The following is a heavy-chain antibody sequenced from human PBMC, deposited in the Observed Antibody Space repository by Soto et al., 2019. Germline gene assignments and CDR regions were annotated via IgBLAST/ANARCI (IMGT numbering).Heavy chain of an antibody. CDR3: ARGGVCSSTSCFTVDV. Sequence: ASVKVSCKASGYTFTGYYMHWVRQAPGQGLEWMGWINPNSGNTNYAQKFQGRVTMTRNTSISTAYMELSSLRSEDTAVYYCARGGVCSSTSCFTVDVWGKGTTVTVSS. CDR2: INPNSGNT. CDR1: GYTFTGYY. V-gene: IGHV1-2*02. J-gene: IGHJ6*04. D-gene: IGHD2-2*01.